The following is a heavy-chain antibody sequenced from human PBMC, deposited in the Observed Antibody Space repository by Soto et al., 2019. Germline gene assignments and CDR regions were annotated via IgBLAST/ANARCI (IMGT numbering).Heavy chain of an antibody. Sequence: GSLRLSGASSGFTFSSYSMNWVRQAPGKGLEWVSSISSSSSYIYYSDSVKGRFTISRDNAKNSLYLQMNSLRAEDTAVYYCARDARERRSGFDYWGQGTLVTVSS. D-gene: IGHD1-1*01. CDR1: GFTFSSYS. CDR2: ISSSSSYI. J-gene: IGHJ4*02. CDR3: ARDARERRSGFDY. V-gene: IGHV3-21*01.